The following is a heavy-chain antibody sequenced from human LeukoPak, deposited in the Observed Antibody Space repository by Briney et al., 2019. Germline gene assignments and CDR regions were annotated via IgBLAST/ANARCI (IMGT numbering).Heavy chain of an antibody. J-gene: IGHJ6*03. V-gene: IGHV3-33*06. D-gene: IGHD1-20*01. CDR1: GFTFSSYG. CDR3: AKGVGYNWKDYYYYMDV. Sequence: PGGSLRLSCAASGFTFSSYGMHWARQAPGKGLEWVAVIWYDGSNKYYADSVKGRFTISRDNSKNTLYLQMNSLRAEDTAVYYCAKGVGYNWKDYYYYMDVWGKGTTVTVSS. CDR2: IWYDGSNK.